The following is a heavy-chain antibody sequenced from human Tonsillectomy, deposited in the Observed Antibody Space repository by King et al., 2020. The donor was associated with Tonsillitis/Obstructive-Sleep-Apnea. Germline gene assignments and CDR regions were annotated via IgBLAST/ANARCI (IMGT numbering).Heavy chain of an antibody. D-gene: IGHD5-12*01. CDR3: VKGYSGYDSWFDP. CDR2: INWNSGRI. J-gene: IGHJ5*02. Sequence: VQLVESGGGLVQPGRSLRLSCAGSGFTFDDYAMHWVRQAPGKGMEWVSGINWNSGRIGYADSVKGRFTIYRDNAQNYLYLKMNSLRAEDTALYYCVKGYSGYDSWFDPWGQGTLVTVSS. V-gene: IGHV3-9*01. CDR1: GFTFDDYA.